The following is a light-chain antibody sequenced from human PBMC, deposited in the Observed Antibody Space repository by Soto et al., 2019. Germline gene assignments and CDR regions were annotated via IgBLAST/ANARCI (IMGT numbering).Light chain of an antibody. Sequence: IVLTQTPLASAFTLGQPASISCISTEILVDSDGNTYLSWLHQRPGQPPRLLLYKISNRLSGVPDRFSGSGAVTDFTLRISRVEAEDVGLYFCIQATQFPWTFGQGTKWIS. V-gene: IGKV2-24*01. CDR1: EILVDSDGNTY. J-gene: IGKJ1*01. CDR3: IQATQFPWT. CDR2: KIS.